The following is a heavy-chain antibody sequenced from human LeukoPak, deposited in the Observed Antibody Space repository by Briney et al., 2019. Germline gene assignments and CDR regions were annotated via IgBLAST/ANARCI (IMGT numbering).Heavy chain of an antibody. J-gene: IGHJ4*02. CDR3: ACDFGVVNPGPP. V-gene: IGHV1-69*05. Sequence: ASVEVSCKASGGTFSSYAISWVRQAPGQGLEWMGGIIPIFGTANYAQKFQGRVTMTRNTSISTAYMELSSLRSEDTAVYYCACDFGVVNPGPPWGQGTLVTVSS. D-gene: IGHD3-3*01. CDR1: GGTFSSYA. CDR2: IIPIFGTA.